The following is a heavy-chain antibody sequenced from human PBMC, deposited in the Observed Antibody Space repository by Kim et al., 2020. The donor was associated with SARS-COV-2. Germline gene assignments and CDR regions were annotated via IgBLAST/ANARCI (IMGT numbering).Heavy chain of an antibody. CDR3: ARGRGGYSSGENI. Sequence: GGSLRLSCAASGFTFSSYSMNWVRQAPGKGLEWVSSISSSSSYIYYADSVKGRFTISRDNAKNSLYLQMNSLRAEDTAVYYCARGRGGYSSGENIWGQGTMVTVSS. CDR2: ISSSSSYI. J-gene: IGHJ3*02. D-gene: IGHD6-19*01. CDR1: GFTFSSYS. V-gene: IGHV3-21*01.